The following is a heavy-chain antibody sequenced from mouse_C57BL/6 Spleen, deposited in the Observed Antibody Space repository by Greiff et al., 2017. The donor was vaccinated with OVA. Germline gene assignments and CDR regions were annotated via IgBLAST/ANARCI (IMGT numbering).Heavy chain of an antibody. CDR2: LDPETGGT. D-gene: IGHD1-1*01. CDR3: TRQDYYGGGFAY. V-gene: IGHV1-15*01. CDR1: GYTFTDYE. Sequence: QVQLKESGAELVRPGASVTLSCKASGYTFTDYEMHWVKQTPVHGLEWIGALDPETGGTAYNQKFKGKAILTADKSSSTAYMELRSLTSEDSAVYYCTRQDYYGGGFAYWGQGTLVTVSA. J-gene: IGHJ3*01.